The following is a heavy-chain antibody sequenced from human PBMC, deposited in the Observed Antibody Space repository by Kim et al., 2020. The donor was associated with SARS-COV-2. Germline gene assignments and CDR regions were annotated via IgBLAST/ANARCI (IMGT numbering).Heavy chain of an antibody. Sequence: SVKVSCKASGGTFSSYAISWVRQAPGQGLEWMGGIIPIFGTANYAQKFQGRVTIAADESTSTAYMELSSLRSEDTAVYYCAGGERGYSYGGDYWGQGTLVTVSS. J-gene: IGHJ4*02. CDR2: IIPIFGTA. CDR3: AGGERGYSYGGDY. CDR1: GGTFSSYA. V-gene: IGHV1-69*13. D-gene: IGHD5-18*01.